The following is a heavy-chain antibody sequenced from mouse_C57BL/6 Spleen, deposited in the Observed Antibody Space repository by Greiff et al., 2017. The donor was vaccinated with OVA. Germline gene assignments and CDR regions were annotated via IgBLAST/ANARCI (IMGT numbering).Heavy chain of an antibody. Sequence: QVHVKQPGAELVKPGASVKLSCKASGYTFTSYWMHWVKQRPGQGLEWIGMIHPNSGSTNYNEKFKSKATLTVDKSSSTAYMQLRSLTSEDSAVCYCARGSGTDYWGQGTTLTVSS. J-gene: IGHJ2*01. V-gene: IGHV1-64*01. D-gene: IGHD4-1*01. CDR1: GYTFTSYW. CDR2: IHPNSGST. CDR3: ARGSGTDY.